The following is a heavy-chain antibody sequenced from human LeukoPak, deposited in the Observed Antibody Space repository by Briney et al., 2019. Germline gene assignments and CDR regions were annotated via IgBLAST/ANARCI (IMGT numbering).Heavy chain of an antibody. CDR1: GFTFSSYG. J-gene: IGHJ5*02. CDR2: TIGSGGST. V-gene: IGHV3-23*01. D-gene: IGHD3-9*01. CDR3: AKGTKAHVLTAYMRDRWFDP. Sequence: GGTLRLSCAASGFTFSSYGMSWVRQAPGKGLEWVSATIGSGGSTYYADSVKGRFTISRDDSKNTLYLQVNSLRAEDTAVYYCAKGTKAHVLTAYMRDRWFDPWGQGTLVTVSS.